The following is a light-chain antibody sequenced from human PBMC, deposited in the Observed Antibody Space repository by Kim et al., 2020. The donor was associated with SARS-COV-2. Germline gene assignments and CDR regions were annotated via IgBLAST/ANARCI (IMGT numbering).Light chain of an antibody. CDR1: QSISRS. J-gene: IGKJ2*01. Sequence: DIQMTQSPSTLSASVGDRVTITCRASQSISRSLAWFHQSPGKPPKLLIYKASNLESGIPSRFSGSASGTEFTLTISSLQPDDFATYYCQQYNDYPYTFGQGTKLEI. CDR2: KAS. CDR3: QQYNDYPYT. V-gene: IGKV1-5*03.